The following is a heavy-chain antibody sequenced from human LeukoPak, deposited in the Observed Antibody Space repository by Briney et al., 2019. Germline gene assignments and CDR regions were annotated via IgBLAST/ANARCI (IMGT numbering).Heavy chain of an antibody. CDR2: INFSGST. J-gene: IGHJ4*02. CDR1: GDSIRTYY. V-gene: IGHV4-59*08. D-gene: IGHD1-26*01. Sequence: SETLSPTCTVSGDSIRTYYWSWIRQPPGKGLEWIGYINFSGSTKYNPSLKSRVTILVDTSKNQFSLNVSSATAADTAVYYCARHGSPGGATHFDYWGQGTLVTVSS. CDR3: ARHGSPGGATHFDY.